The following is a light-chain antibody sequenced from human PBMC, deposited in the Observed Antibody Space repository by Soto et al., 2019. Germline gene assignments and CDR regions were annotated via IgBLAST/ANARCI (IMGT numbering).Light chain of an antibody. Sequence: DIQLTQSPSFLSASVGDRVTITCRASQGISSYLAWYQQKPGKAPKLLIYKASSLESGVPSRFSGSGSGTEFTLTISSLQPDDFATYYCQQYNSYQITFGQGTKVDIK. CDR2: KAS. CDR3: QQYNSYQIT. CDR1: QGISSY. J-gene: IGKJ1*01. V-gene: IGKV1-9*01.